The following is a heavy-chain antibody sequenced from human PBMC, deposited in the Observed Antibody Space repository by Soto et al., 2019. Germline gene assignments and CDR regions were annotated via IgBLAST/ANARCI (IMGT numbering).Heavy chain of an antibody. Sequence: QVQLRESGPGLVKPSQTLSLTCSVSGASVAGGSYYWSWVRQPPGNGLEWIGYIPSRGRPFYNPSLTGRGTISADTSKNQLSLQLTSVTAADPAVYYCARDTYSGYDFGLWGQGTLVTVSS. CDR3: ARDTYSGYDFGL. D-gene: IGHD5-12*01. J-gene: IGHJ5*02. CDR2: IPSRGRP. V-gene: IGHV4-30-4*01. CDR1: GASVAGGSYY.